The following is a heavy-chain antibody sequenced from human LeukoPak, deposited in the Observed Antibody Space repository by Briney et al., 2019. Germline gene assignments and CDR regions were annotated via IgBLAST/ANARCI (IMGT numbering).Heavy chain of an antibody. Sequence: GGSLRLSCEASGFTFSDYYMTWIRQAPGKGLEWVSGISGGGDNKYYADSVKGRFTISRDNFKSTLYLQMNSLRVEDTAVYYCAKDLYPAYYYGMDVWGQGTTVTVSS. CDR2: ISGGGDNK. CDR3: AKDLYPAYYYGMDV. CDR1: GFTFSDYY. J-gene: IGHJ6*02. V-gene: IGHV3-23*01. D-gene: IGHD2-8*01.